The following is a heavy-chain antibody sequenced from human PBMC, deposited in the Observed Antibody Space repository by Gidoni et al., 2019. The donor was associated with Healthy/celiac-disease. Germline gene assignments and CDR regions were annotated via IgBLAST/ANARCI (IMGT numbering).Heavy chain of an antibody. J-gene: IGHJ3*02. D-gene: IGHD6-19*01. CDR2: IYPGDSDT. CDR1: GYSFTNYW. V-gene: IGHV5-51*03. CDR3: ARLVQWLNAFDI. Sequence: EVQLVQSGAEVQKPGESLKISCKSSGYSFTNYWIGWVRQMPGKGLEWMGIIYPGDSDTRYSPSFQGQITISADKSINTAYLQWSSLKASDTAMYYCARLVQWLNAFDIWGQGTMVTVSS.